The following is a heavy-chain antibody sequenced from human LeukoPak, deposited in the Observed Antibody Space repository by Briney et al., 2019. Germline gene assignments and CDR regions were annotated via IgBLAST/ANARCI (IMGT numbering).Heavy chain of an antibody. Sequence: GGSLRLSCAASGFTFSNYWMTWVRQAPGKGLEWVANIEQDGSEKYYVDSVKGRFTISRENAKNSLYLQMNTLRAEDTAVYYCARRFGARYFDLWGRGTLVTVSS. CDR1: GFTFSNYW. CDR3: ARRFGARYFDL. CDR2: IEQDGSEK. D-gene: IGHD3-10*01. J-gene: IGHJ2*01. V-gene: IGHV3-7*05.